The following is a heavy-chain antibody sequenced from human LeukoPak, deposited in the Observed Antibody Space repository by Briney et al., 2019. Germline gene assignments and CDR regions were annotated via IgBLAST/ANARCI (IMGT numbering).Heavy chain of an antibody. D-gene: IGHD2-8*01. J-gene: IGHJ4*02. CDR1: GGSISSYY. Sequence: SETLSLTCTVSGGSISSYYWSWIWQPPGKGLEWIGFIYYTGSTTYNPSLKSRVTLSIDSSKNQFSLKLSSVTAADSAVYYCARSPLYCTNGVCHFDYWGQGTLVTVSS. V-gene: IGHV4-59*08. CDR3: ARSPLYCTNGVCHFDY. CDR2: IYYTGST.